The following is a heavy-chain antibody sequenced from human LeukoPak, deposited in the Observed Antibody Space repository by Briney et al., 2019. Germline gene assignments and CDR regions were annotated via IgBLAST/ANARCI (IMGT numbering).Heavy chain of an antibody. J-gene: IGHJ5*02. CDR1: GGSISSGGYY. CDR2: IYYSGST. D-gene: IGHD3-10*01. V-gene: IGHV4-31*11. Sequence: SSETLSLTCAVSGGSISSGGYYWSWIRQHPGKGLERIGYIYYSGSTYYNPSLKSRVTISVDTSKNQFSLKLSSVTAADTAVYYCASSYGSRGWFDPWGQGTLVTVSS. CDR3: ASSYGSRGWFDP.